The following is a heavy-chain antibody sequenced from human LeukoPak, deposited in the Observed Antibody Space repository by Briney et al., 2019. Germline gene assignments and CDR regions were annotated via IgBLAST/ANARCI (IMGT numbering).Heavy chain of an antibody. D-gene: IGHD3-22*01. CDR3: AKDPPHHYYDSSGYPDY. V-gene: IGHV3-30*02. CDR1: GFTFSSDA. Sequence: GRSLRLSCAASGFTFSSDAMHWVRQAPGKGLEWVAIILSDGSKTYYPDSVRGRFTISRDNSKNTLYLQMNSLRAEDTAVYYCAKDPPHHYYDSSGYPDYWGQGTLVTVSS. CDR2: ILSDGSKT. J-gene: IGHJ4*02.